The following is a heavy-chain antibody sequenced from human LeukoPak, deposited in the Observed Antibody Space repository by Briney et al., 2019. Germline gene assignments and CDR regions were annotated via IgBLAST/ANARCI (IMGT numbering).Heavy chain of an antibody. D-gene: IGHD3-22*01. CDR1: SDSISSSSYY. CDR2: IYYSGST. V-gene: IGHV4-39*07. CDR3: ARERSYYYDSSGSPIHDY. J-gene: IGHJ4*02. Sequence: SETLSLTCTVSSDSISSSSYYWGWIRQPPGKGLEWIGSIYYSGSTYYNPSLKSRVTISIDTSKNQFSLKLSSVTAADTAVYYCARERSYYYDSSGSPIHDYWGQGTLVTVSS.